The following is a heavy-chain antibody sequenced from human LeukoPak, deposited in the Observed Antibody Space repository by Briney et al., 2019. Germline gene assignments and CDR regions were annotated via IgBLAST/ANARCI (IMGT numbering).Heavy chain of an antibody. V-gene: IGHV4-30-4*08. Sequence: RASETLSLTCTVSGGSISSSSYYWSWIRQPPGKGLAWIGYIYYSGSTYYNPSLKSRVTISVDTSKNQFSLKLSSVTAADTAVYYCASTLTTGTTHLFDYWGQGTLVTVSS. CDR3: ASTLTTGTTHLFDY. J-gene: IGHJ4*02. D-gene: IGHD1-1*01. CDR2: IYYSGST. CDR1: GGSISSSSYY.